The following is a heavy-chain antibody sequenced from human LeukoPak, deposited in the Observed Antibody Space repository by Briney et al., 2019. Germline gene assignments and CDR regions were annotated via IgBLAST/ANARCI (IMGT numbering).Heavy chain of an antibody. J-gene: IGHJ6*02. CDR2: IYYSGST. CDR3: ARLMYGYSYGSYYYGMDV. CDR1: GGSISSYY. V-gene: IGHV4-59*12. Sequence: PSETLSLTCTVSGGSISSYYWSWIRQPPGKGLEWIGYIYYSGSTNYNPSLKSRVTISVDTSKNQFSLKLSSVTAADTAVYYCARLMYGYSYGSYYYGMDVWGQGTTVTVSS. D-gene: IGHD5-18*01.